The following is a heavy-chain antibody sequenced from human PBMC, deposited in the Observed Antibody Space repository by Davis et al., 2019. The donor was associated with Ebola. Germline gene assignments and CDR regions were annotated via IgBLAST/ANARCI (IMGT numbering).Heavy chain of an antibody. V-gene: IGHV4-34*01. J-gene: IGHJ6*02. Sequence: SWIRQPPGKGLEWIGEINHSGSTNYNPSLKSRVTISVDTSKNQFSLKLSSVTAADTAVYYCARGPTIYGMDVWGQGTTVTVSS. CDR2: INHSGST. CDR3: ARGPTIYGMDV.